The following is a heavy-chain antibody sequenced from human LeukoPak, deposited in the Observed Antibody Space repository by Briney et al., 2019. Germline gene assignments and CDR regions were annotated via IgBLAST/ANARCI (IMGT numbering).Heavy chain of an antibody. J-gene: IGHJ4*02. V-gene: IGHV3-33*01. CDR3: ARRNWNYGLEY. CDR2: IWFDGSNK. D-gene: IGHD1-7*01. Sequence: PGGSLRLSCAASGFTFSSYGMHWVRQAPGKGLEWVAVIWFDGSNKYYSDSVKGRFTVSRDNSKKMLYLQMHSLRAEDTAVYYCARRNWNYGLEYWGQGTLVTVSS. CDR1: GFTFSSYG.